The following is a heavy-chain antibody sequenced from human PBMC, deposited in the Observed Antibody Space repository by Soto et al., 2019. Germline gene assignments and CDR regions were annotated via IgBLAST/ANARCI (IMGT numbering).Heavy chain of an antibody. V-gene: IGHV3-23*01. CDR1: GFTFSSYA. D-gene: IGHD6-6*01. CDR2: ISGSGGST. Sequence: HPGGSLRLSCAASGFTFSSYAMSWVRQAPGKGLEWVSAISGSGGSTYYADSVKGRFTISRDNSKNTLYLQMNSLRAEDTAVYYCAKDRRRYSSSDYYFDYWGQGTLVTVSS. J-gene: IGHJ4*02. CDR3: AKDRRRYSSSDYYFDY.